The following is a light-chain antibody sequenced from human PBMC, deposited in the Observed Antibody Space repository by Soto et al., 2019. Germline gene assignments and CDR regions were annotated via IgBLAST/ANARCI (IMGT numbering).Light chain of an antibody. V-gene: IGKV3-20*01. Sequence: IVLTQSPVTLSFSPVERATLSFRASQSVSSSYLAWYQQKPGQAPRLLIFGASIRATGIPDRFSGSGSGTDFTLSISRLEPEDFAVYFCQQYGSSPGTFGQGTKVDIK. CDR2: GAS. CDR1: QSVSSSY. J-gene: IGKJ1*01. CDR3: QQYGSSPGT.